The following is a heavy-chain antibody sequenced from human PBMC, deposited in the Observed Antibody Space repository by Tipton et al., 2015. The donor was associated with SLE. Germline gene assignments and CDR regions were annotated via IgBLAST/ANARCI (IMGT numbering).Heavy chain of an antibody. D-gene: IGHD2-8*01. CDR1: GYTFDTFG. CDR3: ARSPSWFTGDYNGMDV. V-gene: IGHV1-18*01. CDR2: ISGYNGQT. J-gene: IGHJ4*02. Sequence: QVQLVQSGAEQKKPGASVKVSCKASGYTFDTFGVSWVRQAPGQGLEWLAWISGYNGQTEYSQKIQGRVTVTRDTSTSTAFLDVSSLTSDDTAVYYCARSPSWFTGDYNGMDVWGQGTLITVSS.